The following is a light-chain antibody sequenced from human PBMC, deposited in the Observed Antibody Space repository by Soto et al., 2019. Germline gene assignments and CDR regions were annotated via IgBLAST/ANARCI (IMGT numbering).Light chain of an antibody. J-gene: IGKJ5*01. CDR2: DAS. V-gene: IGKV3-11*01. CDR1: QSVGNF. Sequence: EILLTQSPATLSLSPGEGATLSCRTSQSVGNFLAWYQQKPGQAPRLLIYDASIRATGIPARFSGSGSGTDFTLTISSLEPEDFAVYHCQQRSNSITFGQGTRLEIK. CDR3: QQRSNSIT.